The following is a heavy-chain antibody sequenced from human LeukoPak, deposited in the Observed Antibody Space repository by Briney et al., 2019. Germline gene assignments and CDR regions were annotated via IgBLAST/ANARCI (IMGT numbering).Heavy chain of an antibody. V-gene: IGHV3-21*01. D-gene: IGHD2-2*01. CDR3: ARDGSIVVVPAAFDP. Sequence: GGSLRLSCAASGFTFSSYSMNWVRQAPGKGLEWVSSISSSSSYIYYADSVKGRFTISRDNAKNSLYLQMNSLRAEDTAVYYCARDGSIVVVPAAFDPWGQGTLVTVSS. J-gene: IGHJ5*02. CDR1: GFTFSSYS. CDR2: ISSSSSYI.